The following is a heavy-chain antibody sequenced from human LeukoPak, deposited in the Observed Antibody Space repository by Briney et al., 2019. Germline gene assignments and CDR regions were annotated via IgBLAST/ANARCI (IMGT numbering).Heavy chain of an antibody. CDR3: ARVCSGWFARLDP. CDR2: IYYSGST. D-gene: IGHD6-19*01. V-gene: IGHV4-39*07. J-gene: IGHJ5*02. CDR1: GGSVSSSGYY. Sequence: SETLSLTCTVSGGSVSSSGYYWGWIRQPPGKGLEWIGSIYYSGSTYYNPSLKSRVSISVDTSKNQFSLNLTSVTAADTAVYFCARVCSGWFARLDPWGQGTLVTVSS.